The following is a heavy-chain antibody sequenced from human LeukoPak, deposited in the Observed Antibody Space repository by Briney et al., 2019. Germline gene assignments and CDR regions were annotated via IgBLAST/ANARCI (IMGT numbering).Heavy chain of an antibody. CDR1: GYTFTSYG. Sequence: ASVKVSCKASGYTFTSYGINWVRQAPGQGLEWMGWISAYNGNTNYAQKLQGRVTMTTDTSTSTAYMELRSLRSDDTAVYYCASGYSYGSDDAFDIWGQGTMVTVSS. V-gene: IGHV1-18*01. J-gene: IGHJ3*02. CDR3: ASGYSYGSDDAFDI. CDR2: ISAYNGNT. D-gene: IGHD5-18*01.